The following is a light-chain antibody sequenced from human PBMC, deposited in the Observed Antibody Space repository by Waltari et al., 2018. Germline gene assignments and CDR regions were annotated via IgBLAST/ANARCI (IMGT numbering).Light chain of an antibody. CDR2: DAS. Sequence: EILMTQSPATLSVSRGERATLSCRASEGVSSNLAWYQQRPGQAPRLRIYDASTRAPGFPSRFSGGGSGTEFTLTVRSLQSEDFALYYCQQYNVWPPITFGQGTRLEIK. CDR3: QQYNVWPPIT. V-gene: IGKV3-15*01. J-gene: IGKJ5*01. CDR1: EGVSSN.